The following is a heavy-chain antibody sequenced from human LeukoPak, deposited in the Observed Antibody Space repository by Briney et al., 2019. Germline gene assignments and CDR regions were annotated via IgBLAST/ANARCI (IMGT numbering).Heavy chain of an antibody. J-gene: IGHJ3*02. V-gene: IGHV3-30-3*01. Sequence: GGSLRLSCAASGFTFSSYAMHWVRQAPGKGLEWVAVISYDGSNKYYADSVKGRFTISRDNSKNTLYLQMNSLRAEDTAVYYCARSPTYYDFWSGLEAFDIWGQGTMVTVSS. CDR3: ARSPTYYDFWSGLEAFDI. CDR2: ISYDGSNK. CDR1: GFTFSSYA. D-gene: IGHD3-3*01.